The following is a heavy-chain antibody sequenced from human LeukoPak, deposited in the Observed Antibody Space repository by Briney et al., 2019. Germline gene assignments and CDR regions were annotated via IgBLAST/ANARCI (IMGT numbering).Heavy chain of an antibody. V-gene: IGHV4-59*12. CDR2: IYYSGST. D-gene: IGHD6-13*01. CDR1: GGSISSYY. J-gene: IGHJ6*02. CDR3: ARGDSSSWYSYYYGMDV. Sequence: PSGTLSLTCTVSGGSISSYYWSWIRQPPGKGLEWIGYIYYSGSTYYNPSLKSRVTISVDTSKNQFSLKLSSVTAADTAVYYCARGDSSSWYSYYYGMDVWGQGTTVTVSS.